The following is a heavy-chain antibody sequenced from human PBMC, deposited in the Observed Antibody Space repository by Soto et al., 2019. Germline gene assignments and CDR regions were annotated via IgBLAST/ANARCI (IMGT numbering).Heavy chain of an antibody. CDR1: GYSFTTYW. J-gene: IGHJ3*01. CDR3: VRGVHLTAADAFDV. CDR2: IYAGDSDS. Sequence: PGESLKISCKGSGYSFTTYWIGWVRQMPGKGLEWMGIIYAGDSDSRYSPSFQGQVTISVDKSNSTAYLQWSSLKASDTAMYYCVRGVHLTAADAFDVWGQGTMVTVSS. D-gene: IGHD3-10*01. V-gene: IGHV5-51*01.